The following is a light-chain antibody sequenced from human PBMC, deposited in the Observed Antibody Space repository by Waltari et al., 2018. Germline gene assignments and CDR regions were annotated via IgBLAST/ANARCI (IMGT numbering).Light chain of an antibody. Sequence: QSALTQPASVSGSPGQSITISCTGTSSDVGGYNYVSWYQQHPGKAPKLMIYDVSKRPSGVSTRSSGSKSGNTASLTISGLQAEDEADYYCSSYTSSSTFYVFGTGTKVTVL. J-gene: IGLJ1*01. CDR2: DVS. CDR3: SSYTSSSTFYV. CDR1: SSDVGGYNY. V-gene: IGLV2-14*01.